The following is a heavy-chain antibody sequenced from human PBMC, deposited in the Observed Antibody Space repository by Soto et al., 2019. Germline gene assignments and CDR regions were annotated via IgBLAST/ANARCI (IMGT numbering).Heavy chain of an antibody. Sequence: SETLSLTCAVYGGSFSGYYWSWIRQPPGKGLEWIGEINHSGSTNYNPSLKSRVTISVDTSKNQFSLKLSSVTAADTAVYYCAREGALLFGGNPDYYDDLAVWGQGTTVTVSS. D-gene: IGHD2-15*01. CDR2: INHSGST. V-gene: IGHV4-34*01. CDR1: GGSFSGYY. J-gene: IGHJ6*02. CDR3: AREGALLFGGNPDYYDDLAV.